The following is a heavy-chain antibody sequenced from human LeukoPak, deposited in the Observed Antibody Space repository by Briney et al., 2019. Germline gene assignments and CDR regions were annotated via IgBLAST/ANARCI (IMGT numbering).Heavy chain of an antibody. CDR2: INPNSGGT. J-gene: IGHJ4*02. CDR1: GYTFTGYY. Sequence: ASVKVSCKASGYTFTGYYMHWVRQAPGQGLEWMGWINPNSGGTNYAQKFQGRVTMTRDTSISTAYMELSSLRSDDTALYYCAREPRLEGYFDYWGQGTLVTVSS. D-gene: IGHD5-12*01. V-gene: IGHV1-2*02. CDR3: AREPRLEGYFDY.